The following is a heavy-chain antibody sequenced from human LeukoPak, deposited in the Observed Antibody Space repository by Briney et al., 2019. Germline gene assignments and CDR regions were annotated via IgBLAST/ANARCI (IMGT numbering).Heavy chain of an antibody. CDR3: GRALSSSWYGLYYYYYMDV. CDR2: IIPSGGST. J-gene: IGHJ6*03. CDR1: GYTFTSYY. Sequence: ASVKVSCKASGYTFTSYYMHWVRQAPGQGLEWMGIIIPSGGSTSYAQKFQGRVTMTRDTSTSTVYMELSSLRSEDTAVYYCGRALSSSWYGLYYYYYMDVWGKGTTVTVSS. V-gene: IGHV1-46*01. D-gene: IGHD6-13*01.